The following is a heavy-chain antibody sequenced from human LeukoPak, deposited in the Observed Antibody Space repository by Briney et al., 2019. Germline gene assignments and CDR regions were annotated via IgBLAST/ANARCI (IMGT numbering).Heavy chain of an antibody. Sequence: GRSLRLSCAASGFTFSSYGMHWVRQAPGKGLEWVAVIWYDGSNKYYADSVKGRFTISRDNSKNTLYPQMNSLRAEDTAVYYCARGAYCGGDCYHPWGQGTLVTVSS. CDR1: GFTFSSYG. CDR2: IWYDGSNK. V-gene: IGHV3-33*01. CDR3: ARGAYCGGDCYHP. J-gene: IGHJ5*02. D-gene: IGHD2-21*02.